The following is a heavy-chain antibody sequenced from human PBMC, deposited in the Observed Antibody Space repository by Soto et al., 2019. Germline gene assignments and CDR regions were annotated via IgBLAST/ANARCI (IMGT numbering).Heavy chain of an antibody. Sequence: SGKVCCETSGFTYRSSSVQWVRQARGQRLEWIGWLVVGTGNTNYAQKFQQRVTISSDRSTNTVSMELSSLTSEDTAVYYCATGAYCSGGSCSDYYYYYYGMDLWRQGTTVTVSS. CDR1: GFTYRSSS. CDR3: ATGAYCSGGSCSDYYYYYYGMDL. CDR2: LVVGTGNT. V-gene: IGHV1-58*01. J-gene: IGHJ6*02. D-gene: IGHD2-15*01.